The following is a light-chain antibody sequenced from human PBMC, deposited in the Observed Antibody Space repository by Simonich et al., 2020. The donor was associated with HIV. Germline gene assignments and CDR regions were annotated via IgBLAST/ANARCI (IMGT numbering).Light chain of an antibody. V-gene: IGKV3-15*01. J-gene: IGKJ4*01. CDR2: GAS. CDR1: QSVSSN. Sequence: EIVMPQSPATLSVSPGDRATLSCRASQSVSSNLSGYQQKPGQAPRLLSDGASTRASGIPARFSGSGSGTDFTLTISSMQSEDFALYYCQQYNNWPTFGGGTKVEI. CDR3: QQYNNWPT.